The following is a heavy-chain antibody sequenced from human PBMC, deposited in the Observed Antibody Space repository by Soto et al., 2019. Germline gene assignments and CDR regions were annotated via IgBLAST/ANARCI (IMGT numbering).Heavy chain of an antibody. J-gene: IGHJ4*02. Sequence: PSETLSLTCTVSGDSISSSYWSWIRQPPGKGLEWIGYIYDSGSTNYSPSLQSRVTMSVDRSKNQFSLALTSVTAADTAVYFCARYRRGTGWYYLDYWGQGILVTVSS. V-gene: IGHV4-59*01. CDR3: ARYRRGTGWYYLDY. D-gene: IGHD6-19*01. CDR1: GDSISSSY. CDR2: IYDSGST.